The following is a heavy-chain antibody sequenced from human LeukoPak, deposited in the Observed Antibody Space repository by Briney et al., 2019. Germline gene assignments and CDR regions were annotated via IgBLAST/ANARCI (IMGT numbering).Heavy chain of an antibody. CDR3: ARGDVWGSYRIDY. CDR1: GGSISSYY. D-gene: IGHD3-16*02. CDR2: IYHSGST. J-gene: IGHJ4*02. Sequence: SETLSLTCTVSGGSISSYYWSWIRQPPGKGLEWIGYIYHSGSTYYNPSLESRVTISVDRYKNQFSLKLSSVTAADTAVYYCARGDVWGSYRIDYWGQGTLVTVSS. V-gene: IGHV4-59*12.